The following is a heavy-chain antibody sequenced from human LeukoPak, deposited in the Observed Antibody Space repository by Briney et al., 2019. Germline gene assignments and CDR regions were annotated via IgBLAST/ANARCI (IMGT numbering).Heavy chain of an antibody. Sequence: GGSLRLSCAASGFTFSSYIMNRVRQAPGKGLEWVSSISSSSSYIYYADSVKGRFTISRDNAKNSLYLQMNSLRAEDTAVYYCARRGIGGYDFDYWGQGTLVTVSS. V-gene: IGHV3-21*01. CDR1: GFTFSSYI. CDR3: ARRGIGGYDFDY. D-gene: IGHD5-12*01. CDR2: ISSSSSYI. J-gene: IGHJ4*02.